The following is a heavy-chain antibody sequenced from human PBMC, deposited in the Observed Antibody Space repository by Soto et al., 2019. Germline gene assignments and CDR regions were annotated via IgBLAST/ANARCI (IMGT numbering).Heavy chain of an antibody. J-gene: IGHJ4*02. CDR2: ISGSGGST. CDR1: GFTFSSYA. CDR3: AKAAGPDIVVVVAATNPDY. Sequence: GGSLRLSCAASGFTFSSYAMSWVRQAPGKGLEWVSAISGSGGSTYYADSVKGRFTISRDNSKNTLYLQMNSLRAEDTAVYYCAKAAGPDIVVVVAATNPDYWGQGTLVTVSS. D-gene: IGHD2-15*01. V-gene: IGHV3-23*01.